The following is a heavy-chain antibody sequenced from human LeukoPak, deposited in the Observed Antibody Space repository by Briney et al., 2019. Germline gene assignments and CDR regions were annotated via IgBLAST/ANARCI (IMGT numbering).Heavy chain of an antibody. J-gene: IGHJ6*02. V-gene: IGHV3-43*02. CDR3: ATWALYHGLDV. D-gene: IGHD1-26*01. Sequence: GGSLRLSCAASGFAFHAFDMYWVRQAPGKGLEWVSRINSDGGKTYYADSVRGRFTISRDNSKNSLYLQMNSLRADDAALYYCATWALYHGLDVWGQGTTVTVSS. CDR1: GFAFHAFD. CDR2: INSDGGKT.